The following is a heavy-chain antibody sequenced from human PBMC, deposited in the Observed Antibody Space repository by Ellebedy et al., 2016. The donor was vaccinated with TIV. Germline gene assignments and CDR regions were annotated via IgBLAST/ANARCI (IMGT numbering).Heavy chain of an antibody. Sequence: SETLSLTCTVSGGSISNYYWSWIRQPPGRGLECIGYIYYSGSTNYNPSLKSRVTISVDTSKNQFSLKLSSVTAADTAVYYCALESGVETDPHYFDYWGQGTLVTVSS. CDR2: IYYSGST. CDR3: ALESGVETDPHYFDY. J-gene: IGHJ4*02. D-gene: IGHD4-23*01. V-gene: IGHV4-59*08. CDR1: GGSISNYY.